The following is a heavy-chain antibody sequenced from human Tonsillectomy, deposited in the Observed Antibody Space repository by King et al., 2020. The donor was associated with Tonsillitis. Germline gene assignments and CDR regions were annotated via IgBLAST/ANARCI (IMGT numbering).Heavy chain of an antibody. CDR2: ISSSSSYI. J-gene: IGHJ5*02. Sequence: VQLVESGGGLVKPGGSLRLSCAASGFTFSSYSMNWVRQAPGKGLEWVSSISSSSSYIYYADSVKGRFTISRDNAKNSLYLQMNSLRAEDTAVYYCAXXXTERSGNWFDPWGQGXLVTVSS. V-gene: IGHV3-21*01. CDR1: GFTFSSYS. D-gene: IGHD5-24*01. CDR3: AXXXTERSGNWFDP.